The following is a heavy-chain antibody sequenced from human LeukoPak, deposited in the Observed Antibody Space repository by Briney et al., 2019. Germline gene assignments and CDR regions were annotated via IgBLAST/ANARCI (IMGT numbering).Heavy chain of an antibody. CDR2: IDYSGTS. D-gene: IGHD5-24*01. V-gene: IGHV4-59*02. CDR3: ARGPRRGMATMRVCWFDP. Sequence: PSETLSLTCTVSGGSVSGYFWNWIRRPPGKGLEWIGYIDYSGTSNYNPSLQSRVTISVDTSKNQVSLKLSSVTAADTAVYYCARGPRRGMATMRVCWFDPWGQGTLVTVSS. CDR1: GGSVSGYF. J-gene: IGHJ5*02.